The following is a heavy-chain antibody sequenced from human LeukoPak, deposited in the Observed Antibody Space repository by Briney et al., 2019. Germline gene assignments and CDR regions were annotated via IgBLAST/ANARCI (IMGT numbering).Heavy chain of an antibody. CDR1: GGSIRSYY. CDR3: ARGLYYYYDSSGPIAWFYP. CDR2: IYYSGST. J-gene: IGHJ5*02. V-gene: IGHV4-59*01. D-gene: IGHD3-22*01. Sequence: SETLSLTCTVSGGSIRSYYWSWVRQPPGKGLEWIGYIYYSGSTKYNPSLKSRVTISADTSKNQFSLKLSSVTAADTAVYYCARGLYYYYDSSGPIAWFYPSGQGTLVTVSS.